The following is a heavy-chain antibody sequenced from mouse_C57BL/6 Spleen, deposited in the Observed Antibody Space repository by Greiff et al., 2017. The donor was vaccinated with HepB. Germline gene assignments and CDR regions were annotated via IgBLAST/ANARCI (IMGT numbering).Heavy chain of an antibody. CDR2: IYPGDGET. CDR1: GYAFSSYW. V-gene: IGHV1-80*01. Sequence: VQLQQSGAELVKPGASVKISCKASGYAFSSYWMNWVKQRPGKGLEWIGQIYPGDGETNYNGKFKGKATLTADNSSSTAYMQLSSLPSEDSAVYFCSRKGWDGDYVDYWGQGTTLTVAS. CDR3: SRKGWDGDYVDY. D-gene: IGHD3-3*01. J-gene: IGHJ2*01.